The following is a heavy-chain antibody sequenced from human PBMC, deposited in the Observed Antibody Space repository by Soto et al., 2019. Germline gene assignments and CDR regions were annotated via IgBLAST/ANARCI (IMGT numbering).Heavy chain of an antibody. CDR3: RASCSTTYCYDCLDP. CDR1: GGSIGSSIYY. D-gene: IGHD1-1*01. Sequence: SETLSHTCIVSGGSIGSSIYYFVWIRQPPGKVLDWIGSLYYTGATYYNSSLKGRVTISADKSQNQFSLRLSSVTAADTAVYSCRASCSTTYCYDCLDPCRQRTRVTFSS. CDR2: LYYTGAT. V-gene: IGHV4-39*01. J-gene: IGHJ5*02.